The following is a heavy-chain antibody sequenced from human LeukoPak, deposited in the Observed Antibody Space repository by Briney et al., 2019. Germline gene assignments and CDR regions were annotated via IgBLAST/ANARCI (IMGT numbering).Heavy chain of an antibody. Sequence: GGSLRLSCAASGFTFSSYGMSWVRQAPGKGLEWVSAISGSGGSTYYADSVKGRFTISRDNSKNTLYLQMNSLRAEDTAVYYCAKDLWDTAMATSPFDYWGQGTLVTVSS. D-gene: IGHD5-18*01. J-gene: IGHJ4*02. CDR2: ISGSGGST. V-gene: IGHV3-23*01. CDR3: AKDLWDTAMATSPFDY. CDR1: GFTFSSYG.